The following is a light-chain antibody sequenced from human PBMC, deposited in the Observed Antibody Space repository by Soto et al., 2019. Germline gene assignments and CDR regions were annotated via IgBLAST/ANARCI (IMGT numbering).Light chain of an antibody. CDR1: SSDVGSYNL. V-gene: IGLV2-23*03. CDR3: CSYAGSSTFV. J-gene: IGLJ2*01. CDR2: EGS. Sequence: ALTQPASVSGSPGQSITISCTGTSSDVGSYNLVSWYQQHPGKAPKLMIYEGSKRPSGVSNRFSGSKSGNTASLTISGLQAEDEADYYCCSYAGSSTFVFGGGTQLTVL.